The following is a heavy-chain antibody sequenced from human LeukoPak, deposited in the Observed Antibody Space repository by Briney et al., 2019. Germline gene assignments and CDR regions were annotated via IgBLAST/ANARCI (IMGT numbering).Heavy chain of an antibody. CDR2: INPNSGGT. CDR1: GYTFTGYY. V-gene: IGHV1-2*02. CDR3: ARAITMVRGGFTGGETPSYYMDV. J-gene: IGHJ6*03. D-gene: IGHD3-10*01. Sequence: ASVKVSCKASGYTFTGYYMHWVRQAPGQGLEWMGWINPNSGGTNYAQKFQGRVTITADESTSTAYMELSSLRSEDTAVYYCARAITMVRGGFTGGETPSYYMDVWGKGTTVTISS.